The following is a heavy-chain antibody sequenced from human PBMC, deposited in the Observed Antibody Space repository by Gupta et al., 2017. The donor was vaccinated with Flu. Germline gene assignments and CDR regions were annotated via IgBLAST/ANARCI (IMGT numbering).Heavy chain of an antibody. V-gene: IGHV3-23*01. Sequence: EVQLLESGGGLVQPGGSLSLSCAASGFTLSSYAMSWVRQAPGKGLEWVSVIGGSGGSAYYADAVKGRFTISRDNSKNTRYLQMKRLRAEDTAVYYCAKEKDSSGWYIDHGGQGTMVTVCS. CDR1: GFTLSSYA. CDR3: AKEKDSSGWYIDH. J-gene: IGHJ4*02. CDR2: IGGSGGSA. D-gene: IGHD6-19*01.